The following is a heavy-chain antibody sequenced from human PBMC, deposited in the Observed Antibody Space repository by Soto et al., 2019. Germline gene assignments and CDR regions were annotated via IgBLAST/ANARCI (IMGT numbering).Heavy chain of an antibody. CDR3: ARKFRELLKGRYYYYGMDV. J-gene: IGHJ6*02. CDR2: IYYSGST. Sequence: TLSLTCTVSGGSISSGGYYWSWIRQHPGKGLEWIGYIYYSGSTYYNPSLKSRVTISVDTSKNQFSLKLSSVTAADTAVYYCARKFRELLKGRYYYYGMDVWGQGTTVTVSS. CDR1: GGSISSGGYY. D-gene: IGHD3-10*01. V-gene: IGHV4-31*03.